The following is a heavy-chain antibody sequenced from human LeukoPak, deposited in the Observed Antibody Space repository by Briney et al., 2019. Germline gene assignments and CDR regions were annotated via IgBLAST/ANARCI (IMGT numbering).Heavy chain of an antibody. V-gene: IGHV4-34*01. D-gene: IGHD2-2*02. J-gene: IGHJ6*03. CDR2: INHSGST. Sequence: SETLSLTCAVYGGSFSGYYWSWIRQPPGKGLEWIGEINHSGSTNYDPSLKSRVTISVDTSKNQFSLKLSSVTAADTAVYHCARGQYCSSTSCYKKTGAYYYYYMDVWGKGTTATVSS. CDR3: ARGQYCSSTSCYKKTGAYYYYYMDV. CDR1: GGSFSGYY.